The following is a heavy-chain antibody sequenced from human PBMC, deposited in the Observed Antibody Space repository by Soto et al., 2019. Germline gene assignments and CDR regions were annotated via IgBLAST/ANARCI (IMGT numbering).Heavy chain of an antibody. CDR3: ERHYSVVVPTAGP. J-gene: IGHJ5*02. CDR1: GYTFTTYG. V-gene: IGHV1-18*01. Sequence: QVQLVQSGAEVKKPGASVKVSCKASGYTFTTYGISWVRQAPGQGLEWMGWISTYNGNTNYAQNLQGRVTMTTDTSTSKADMELRSPRSDDTDVYYCERHYSVVVPTAGPWGQGTLVTVSS. CDR2: ISTYNGNT. D-gene: IGHD2-2*01.